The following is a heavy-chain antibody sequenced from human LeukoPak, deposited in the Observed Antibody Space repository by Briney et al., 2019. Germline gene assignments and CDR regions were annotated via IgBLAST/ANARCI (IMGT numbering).Heavy chain of an antibody. CDR1: GFTFSSYA. D-gene: IGHD3-3*01. J-gene: IGHJ4*02. V-gene: IGHV3-23*01. Sequence: GGSLRLSCAASGFTFSSYAMSWVRQAPGKGLEWVSAISGSGGSTYYADSVKGRFTISKDNSKNTLYLQMNSLRAEDTAVYYCAKDYSFWSGCFDYWGQGTLVTVSS. CDR2: ISGSGGST. CDR3: AKDYSFWSGCFDY.